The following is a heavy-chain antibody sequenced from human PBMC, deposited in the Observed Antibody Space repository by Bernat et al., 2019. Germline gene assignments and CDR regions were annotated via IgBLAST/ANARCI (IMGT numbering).Heavy chain of an antibody. CDR2: ISGSGGST. V-gene: IGHV3-23*01. J-gene: IGHJ5*02. CDR3: AKDLQLARDSLGGRFDP. Sequence: EVQLLESGGGLVQPGGSLRLSCAASGFTFSSYAMSWVRQAPGKGLAWVSAISGSGGSTYYADSVKGRFTISRDNSKNTLYLQMNSLRAEDTAVYYCAKDLQLARDSLGGRFDPWGQGTLVTVSS. D-gene: IGHD6-13*01. CDR1: GFTFSSYA.